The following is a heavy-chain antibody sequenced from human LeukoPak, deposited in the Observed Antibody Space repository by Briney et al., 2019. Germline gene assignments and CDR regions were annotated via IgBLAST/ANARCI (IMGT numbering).Heavy chain of an antibody. J-gene: IGHJ4*02. CDR3: ARSGCGGGSCYHPDFDY. CDR1: GYTFTSYG. D-gene: IGHD2-15*01. Sequence: ASVKVSCKASGYTFTSYGISWVRQAPGQGLEWMGWISDYNGNTNYAQKLQGRVTMTTDTSTSTAYMELRSLRSDDTAVYYCARSGCGGGSCYHPDFDYWGQGTLVTVSS. V-gene: IGHV1-18*01. CDR2: ISDYNGNT.